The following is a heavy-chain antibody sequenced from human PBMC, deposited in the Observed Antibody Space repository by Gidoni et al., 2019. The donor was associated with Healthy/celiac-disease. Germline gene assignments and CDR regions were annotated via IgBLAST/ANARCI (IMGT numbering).Heavy chain of an antibody. V-gene: IGHV3-23*01. J-gene: IGHJ4*02. CDR3: AKCGSRSGGDCYSSY. D-gene: IGHD2-21*02. CDR2: ISGSGGST. CDR1: GCTVSSYA. Sequence: EVQLLESGVGLVQPGGSLRLSWAASGCTVSSYAMSWVRQAPGKGLEWVSAISGSGGSTYYADSVKGRFTISSDNSKNTLYLQMNSLRAEDTAVYYCAKCGSRSGGDCYSSYWGQGTLVTVSS.